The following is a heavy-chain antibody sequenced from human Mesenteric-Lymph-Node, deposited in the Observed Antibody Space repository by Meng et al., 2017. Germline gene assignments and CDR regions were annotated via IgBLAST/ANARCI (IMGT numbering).Heavy chain of an antibody. D-gene: IGHD4/OR15-4a*01. V-gene: IGHV4-30-4*01. J-gene: IGHJ5*02. CDR1: GGSVSNGNYY. CDR2: IYYSGNT. CDR3: AGLTFTNYFDP. Sequence: QVQLQESGPGLVKPSQTLSLTCTVSGGSVSNGNYYWSWIRQPPGKGLEWIGYIYYSGNTFYNPSLKSQVTISVDTSKNQFSLKLTSVTAAVTAVYYCAGLTFTNYFDPWGQGTLVTVSS.